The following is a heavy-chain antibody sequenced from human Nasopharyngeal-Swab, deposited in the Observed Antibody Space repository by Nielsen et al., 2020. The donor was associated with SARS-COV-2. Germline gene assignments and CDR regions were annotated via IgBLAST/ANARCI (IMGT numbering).Heavy chain of an antibody. J-gene: IGHJ4*02. V-gene: IGHV5-10-1*01. CDR1: GYSFATYW. CDR3: VGHSSTGTYAFAN. D-gene: IGHD1-1*01. Sequence: KVSCKASGYSFATYWITWVRQMSGKGLEWMGRIDPSDSYSTYSPSFQGHVTFSADKSTSTAFLEWSSLKASDTAMYYCVGHSSTGTYAFANWGQGTLVTVSS. CDR2: IDPSDSYS.